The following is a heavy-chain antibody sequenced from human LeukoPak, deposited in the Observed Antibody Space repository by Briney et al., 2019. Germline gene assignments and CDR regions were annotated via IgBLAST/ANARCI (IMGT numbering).Heavy chain of an antibody. D-gene: IGHD3-16*02. CDR1: GVSISSNY. Sequence: SETLSLTCSVSGVSISSNYWNWIRQPPGKGLEWIAYMYYRGTTNYNPSLKTRVTVSVDTSKNQVSLKLNSVTAADTAVYYCARSDIWGSYRFLDYWGQGALVTVSS. CDR3: ARSDIWGSYRFLDY. J-gene: IGHJ4*02. CDR2: MYYRGTT. V-gene: IGHV4-59*08.